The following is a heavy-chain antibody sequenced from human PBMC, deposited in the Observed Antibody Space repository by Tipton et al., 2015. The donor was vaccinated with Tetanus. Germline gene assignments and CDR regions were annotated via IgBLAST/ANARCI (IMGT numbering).Heavy chain of an antibody. Sequence: QLVQSGAEVKKPGESLKISCKGSGYRFTDYWIGWVRQMSGEGLEWMGIIHPGDSDTRYSPSFQGQVTISVDKSISTAYLQWSSLKASDTSMFYCARAHCSDGVCNFDYWGQGALVTVAS. D-gene: IGHD2-8*01. J-gene: IGHJ4*02. CDR2: IHPGDSDT. CDR1: GYRFTDYW. CDR3: ARAHCSDGVCNFDY. V-gene: IGHV5-51*01.